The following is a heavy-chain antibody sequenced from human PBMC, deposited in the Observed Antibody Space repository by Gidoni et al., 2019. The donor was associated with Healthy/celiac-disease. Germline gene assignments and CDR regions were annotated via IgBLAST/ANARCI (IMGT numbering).Heavy chain of an antibody. CDR3: AGQDNAARYYYGMDV. J-gene: IGHJ6*02. CDR2: IYYSGST. V-gene: IGHV4-39*01. Sequence: QLQLQESGPGLVKPSETLSLTCTVSGGSISSSSYYWGWIRQPPGKGLEWIGSIYYSGSTYYNPSLKSRVTISVDTSKNQFSLKLSSVTAADTAVYYCAGQDNAARYYYGMDVWGQGTTVTVSS. CDR1: GGSISSSSYY. D-gene: IGHD6-6*01.